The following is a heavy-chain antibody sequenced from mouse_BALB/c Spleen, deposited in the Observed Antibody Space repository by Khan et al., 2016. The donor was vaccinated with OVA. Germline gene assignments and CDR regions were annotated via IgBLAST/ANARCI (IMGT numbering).Heavy chain of an antibody. V-gene: IGHV5-6*01. CDR2: ISSGGDYT. CDR1: GFTFSSHS. CDR3: ADHLTGSFAY. D-gene: IGHD4-1*01. J-gene: IGHJ3*01. Sequence: EVELVESGGDLVKPGGSLKLSCAASGFTFSSHSMSWVRQTPDKRLEWVASISSGGDYTYYPDSVKGRFTISRDNAKNTLYLQMSDLKSEDTAMYYCADHLTGSFAYGGQGTLVTVSA.